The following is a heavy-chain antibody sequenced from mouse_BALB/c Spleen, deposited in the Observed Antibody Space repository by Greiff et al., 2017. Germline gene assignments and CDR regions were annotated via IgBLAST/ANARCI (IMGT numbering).Heavy chain of an antibody. D-gene: IGHD2-1*01. J-gene: IGHJ2*01. V-gene: IGHV3-2*02. CDR1: GYSITSDYA. Sequence: EVKLMESGPGLVKPSQSLSLTCTVTGYSITSDYAWNWIRQFPGNKLEWMGYISYSGSTSYNPSLKSRISITRDTSKNQFFLQLNSVTTEDTATYYCARKDYGNSYYFDYWGQGTTLTVSS. CDR2: ISYSGST. CDR3: ARKDYGNSYYFDY.